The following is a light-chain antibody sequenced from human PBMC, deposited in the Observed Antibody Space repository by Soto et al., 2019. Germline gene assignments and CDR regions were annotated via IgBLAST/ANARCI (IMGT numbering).Light chain of an antibody. CDR2: GAS. CDR1: QSVSSAF. J-gene: IGKJ4*01. V-gene: IGKV3-20*01. Sequence: EFVLTQSPGTLSLSPGERATLSCRASQSVSSAFLAWYQQKPGQPPRLLIYGASTRGTGIPDRFSGSGSGTEFTITISRLEPEDFVVYYCQQYGSSPPLTFGGGTKVEIK. CDR3: QQYGSSPPLT.